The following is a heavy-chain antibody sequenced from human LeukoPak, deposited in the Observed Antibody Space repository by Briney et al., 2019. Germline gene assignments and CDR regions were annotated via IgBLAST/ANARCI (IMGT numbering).Heavy chain of an antibody. J-gene: IGHJ4*02. CDR2: VWYDGSNK. CDR1: GFTFSSHG. CDR3: ARVGNSGYDLDN. Sequence: GGSLRLSCAASGFTFSSHGMHWVRQAPGKGLEWVAVVWYDGSNKYYADSVKGRFTISRDNSKNTLYLQMNSLGAEDTAMYYCARVGNSGYDLDNWGQGTLVTVSS. V-gene: IGHV3-33*01. D-gene: IGHD5-12*01.